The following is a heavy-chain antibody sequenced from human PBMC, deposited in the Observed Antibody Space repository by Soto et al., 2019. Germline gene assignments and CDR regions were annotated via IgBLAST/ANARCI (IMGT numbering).Heavy chain of an antibody. V-gene: IGHV4-4*02. CDR3: ARARYYGSGSYYGWSDP. CDR1: GGSISSSNW. J-gene: IGHJ5*02. CDR2: IYHSGST. D-gene: IGHD3-10*01. Sequence: SETLSLTCAVSGGSISSSNWWSLVRQPPGKGLEWIGEIYHSGSTNYNPSLKSRVTISVDKSKNQFSLKLSSVTAADTAVYYCARARYYGSGSYYGWSDPWGQGTLVTVS.